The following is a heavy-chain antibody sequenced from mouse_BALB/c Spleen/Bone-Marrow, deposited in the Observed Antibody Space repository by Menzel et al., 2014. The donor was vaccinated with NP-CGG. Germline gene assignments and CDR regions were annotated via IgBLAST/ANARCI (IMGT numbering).Heavy chain of an antibody. V-gene: IGHV1-54*01. D-gene: IGHD1-2*01. J-gene: IGHJ4*01. CDR3: ARSLLRLQNAMDC. CDR2: INPGSGGT. CDR1: GYAFXNYL. Sequence: QVQLQQPGAELVRPGTSVKVSCKASGYAFXNYLIEWVKQRPGQGLEWIGVINPGSGGTNYNEKFKGKATLTADKSSSTAYMQLSSLTSDDSAVYFCARSLLRLQNAMDCWGQGTSVTVSS.